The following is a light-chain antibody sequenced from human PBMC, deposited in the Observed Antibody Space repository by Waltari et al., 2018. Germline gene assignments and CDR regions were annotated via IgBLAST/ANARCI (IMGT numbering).Light chain of an antibody. CDR1: QAISNN. V-gene: IGKV1-16*01. CDR3: QQYSTYPYT. CDR2: GAF. Sequence: DIQMTQSPSSLSAPVGETVTMTCRASQAISNNLAWIQQKPGKGPKSLIYGAFILQSGVPSRFSGSGSETDFTLTISRLQPEDFATYYCQQYSTYPYTFGQGTKLEIK. J-gene: IGKJ2*01.